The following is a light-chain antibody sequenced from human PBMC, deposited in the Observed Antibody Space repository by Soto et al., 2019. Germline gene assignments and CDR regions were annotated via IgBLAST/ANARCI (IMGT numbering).Light chain of an antibody. CDR1: SSDVAVYNY. CDR2: DVS. Sequence: QSALTQPASVSGSPGQSITISCTGTSSDVAVYNYVSWYQQHPGKAPKLMIYDVSNRPSGVSNRFSGSKSGNTASLTISGPQAEDEADYYCNSYTSSSTLVVFGGGTKVTVL. V-gene: IGLV2-14*01. J-gene: IGLJ2*01. CDR3: NSYTSSSTLVV.